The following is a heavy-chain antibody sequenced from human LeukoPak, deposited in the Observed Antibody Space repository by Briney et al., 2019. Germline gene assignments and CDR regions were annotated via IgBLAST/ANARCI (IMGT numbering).Heavy chain of an antibody. CDR2: INHSGST. V-gene: IGHV4-34*01. Sequence: NASETLSLTCAVYGGSFSGYYWSWMRQPPGKGLEWIGEINHSGSTNYNPSLKSRVTISVDTSKNQFSLKLSSVTAADTAVYYCATTYYYDSSGYSNYWGQGTLVTVSS. CDR1: GGSFSGYY. D-gene: IGHD3-22*01. CDR3: ATTYYYDSSGYSNY. J-gene: IGHJ4*02.